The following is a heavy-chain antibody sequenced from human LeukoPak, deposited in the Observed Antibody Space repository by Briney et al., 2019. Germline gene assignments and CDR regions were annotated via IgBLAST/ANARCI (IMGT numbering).Heavy chain of an antibody. J-gene: IGHJ5*02. V-gene: IGHV3-21*01. CDR2: ISSGSSYI. CDR1: GFTFSSYS. CDR3: ARGLFDP. Sequence: GGSLRLSCAASGFTFSSYSMNWVRQAPGKGLEWVSSISSGSSYIYYADSVKGRFTISRDNAKNSLYLQMSSPTGEDTAVYYCARGLFDPWGQGTLVTVSS.